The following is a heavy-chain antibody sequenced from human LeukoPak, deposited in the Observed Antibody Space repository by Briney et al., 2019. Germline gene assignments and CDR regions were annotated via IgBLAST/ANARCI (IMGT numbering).Heavy chain of an antibody. CDR1: GFTFSSYS. Sequence: PGGSLRLSCAASGFTFSSYSMTWVRQAPGKGLEWVSSISTSGSYIYYADSVKGRFTISRDNSKNTVYLLMNSLRAEDTAVYYCAKGPGYSSENPFDFWGQGALVTISS. CDR3: AKGPGYSSENPFDF. CDR2: ISTSGSYI. V-gene: IGHV3-21*04. D-gene: IGHD6-19*01. J-gene: IGHJ4*02.